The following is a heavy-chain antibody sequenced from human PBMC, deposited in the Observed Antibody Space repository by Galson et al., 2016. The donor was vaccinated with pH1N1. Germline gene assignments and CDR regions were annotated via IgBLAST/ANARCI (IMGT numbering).Heavy chain of an antibody. Sequence: PALVKPTQTLTLTCTFSGFSLSTSRMCVSWIRQPPGKALEWLALIFWNDDKRYSPSLKSRLTITKDTSKNQVVLTMTNMDPVDTATYYCARFLYGDYSNWFDPWGQGTLVTVSS. J-gene: IGHJ5*02. CDR2: IFWNDDK. V-gene: IGHV2-5*08. CDR1: GFSLSTSRMC. CDR3: ARFLYGDYSNWFDP. D-gene: IGHD4-17*01.